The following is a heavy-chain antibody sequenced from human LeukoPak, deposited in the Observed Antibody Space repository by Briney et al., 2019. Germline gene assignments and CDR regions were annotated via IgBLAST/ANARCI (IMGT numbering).Heavy chain of an antibody. CDR3: TGSSKRYCSGEKCHSDYYYYGMDI. J-gene: IGHJ6*04. CDR2: IRSKPNSYAT. CDR1: GFSFSGSA. V-gene: IGHV3-73*01. D-gene: IGHD2-15*01. Sequence: HPGGSLRLSCAASGFSFSGSAMLWVRQASGKGREWLGRIRSKPNSYATAYAASVNGRFTISRDDSKSTAYLQMDSLKAEDTAVYYCTGSSKRYCSGEKCHSDYYYYGMDIWGKGTTVTVSS.